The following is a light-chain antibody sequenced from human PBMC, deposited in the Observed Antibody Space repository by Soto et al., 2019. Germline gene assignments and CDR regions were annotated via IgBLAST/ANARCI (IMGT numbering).Light chain of an antibody. J-gene: IGKJ3*01. V-gene: IGKV3-15*01. CDR3: QQYNKWPPCT. Sequence: IVMTQSPSPLSVSPGERATLACRASQSLXSNFAWYKMKPGQAPRFLSXGPSTRATGIPARFIGSGSGKEFTLTLSSLQSEYVSVDYCQQYNKWPPCTFGPGTKVDI. CDR2: GPS. CDR1: QSLXSN.